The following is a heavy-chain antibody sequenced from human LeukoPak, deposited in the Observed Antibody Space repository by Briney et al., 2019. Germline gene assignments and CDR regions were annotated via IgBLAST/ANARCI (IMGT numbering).Heavy chain of an antibody. D-gene: IGHD1-26*01. J-gene: IGHJ4*02. V-gene: IGHV3-7*03. CDR2: TKQDGSER. CDR3: ARDKIVGATNFDY. Sequence: GGSLRLSCAASGLTFSNYGMHWVRQAPGKGLEWVANTKQDGSERYYVDSVKGRFTISRDNAKNSLYLQMSSLRAEDTAVYYCARDKIVGATNFDYWGQGTLVTVSS. CDR1: GLTFSNYG.